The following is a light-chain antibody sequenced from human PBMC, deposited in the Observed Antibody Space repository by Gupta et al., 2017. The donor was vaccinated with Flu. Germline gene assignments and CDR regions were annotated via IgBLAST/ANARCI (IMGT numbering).Light chain of an antibody. Sequence: SYVLTQPPSVSVAPGQTATITCAGSNIGSKTVHWYQQKPGQAPVLVVYDDSDRPSGIPDRFSGSNSGNTATLTISRVEAGDEADYCCQVWDSSTAPVFGGGTKVTVL. CDR2: DDS. V-gene: IGLV3-21*02. J-gene: IGLJ2*01. CDR1: NIGSKT. CDR3: QVWDSSTAPV.